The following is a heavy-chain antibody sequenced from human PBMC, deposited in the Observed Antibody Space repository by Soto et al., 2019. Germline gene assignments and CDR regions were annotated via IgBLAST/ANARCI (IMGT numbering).Heavy chain of an antibody. CDR1: GGSISSGGYY. J-gene: IGHJ5*02. Sequence: TSETLSLTCTVSGGSISSGGYYWSWIRQHPGKGLEWIGYIYYSGSTYYNPSLKSRVTISVDTSKNQFSLKLSSVTAADTAVYYCARGLMTTVTTPWFDPWGQGTLVTVSS. CDR3: ARGLMTTVTTPWFDP. V-gene: IGHV4-31*03. CDR2: IYYSGST. D-gene: IGHD4-17*01.